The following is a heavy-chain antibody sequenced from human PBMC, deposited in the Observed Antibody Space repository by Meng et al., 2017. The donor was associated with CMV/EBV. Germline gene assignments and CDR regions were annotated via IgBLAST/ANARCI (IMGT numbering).Heavy chain of an antibody. CDR3: ERAPSTDFDY. CDR1: GFTVSSNY. V-gene: IGHV3-53*01. J-gene: IGHJ4*02. Sequence: ESLKISCAASGFTVSSNYMSWVRQAPGKGLLWVSVIYSGGSTYYANPVQGRFTISSDHSKNTLYRQLHSLRAEDTAVYYCERAPSTDFDYWGQGTLVTVSS. CDR2: IYSGGST.